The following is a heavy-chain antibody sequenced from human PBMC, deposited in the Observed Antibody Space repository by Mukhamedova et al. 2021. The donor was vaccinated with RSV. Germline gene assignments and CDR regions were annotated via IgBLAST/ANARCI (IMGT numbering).Heavy chain of an antibody. CDR3: ARGEARYCSGGSCETNWFDP. Sequence: APGKGLEWVSYISSSSYTNYADSVKGRFTISRDNAKNSLYLQMNSLRAEDTAVYYCARGEARYCSGGSCETNWFDPWGQGTLVTVS. CDR2: ISSSSYT. V-gene: IGHV3-11*05. D-gene: IGHD2-15*01. J-gene: IGHJ5*02.